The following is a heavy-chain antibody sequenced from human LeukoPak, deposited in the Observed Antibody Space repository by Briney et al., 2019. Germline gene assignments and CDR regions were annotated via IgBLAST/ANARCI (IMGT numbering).Heavy chain of an antibody. D-gene: IGHD3-16*02. J-gene: IGHJ4*02. CDR3: ARSYVWGSYRFDS. V-gene: IGHV5-51*01. CDR2: IYPSNSDT. Sequence: GESLKISCKGSGYTFTTYWIAWVRQMPGNGLEWMGIIYPSNSDTRYSPSFQGQVTISADKSINTAYLQWSSLKASDTAMYYCARSYVWGSYRFDSWGQGTLVTVSS. CDR1: GYTFTTYW.